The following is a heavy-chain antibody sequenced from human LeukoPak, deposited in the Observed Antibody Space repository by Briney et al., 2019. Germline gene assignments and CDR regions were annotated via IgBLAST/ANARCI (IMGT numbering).Heavy chain of an antibody. CDR2: INHSGST. Sequence: SETLSLTCAVYGGSFSGYYWSWIRQPPGKGLEWIGEINHSGSTNYNPSLKSRVTISVDTSKNQFSLKLSSVTAADTAVYYCARARSPRRITIFGVVIIRGEMYFDYWGQGTLVTVSS. CDR1: GGSFSGYY. CDR3: ARARSPRRITIFGVVIIRGEMYFDY. V-gene: IGHV4-34*01. D-gene: IGHD3-3*01. J-gene: IGHJ4*02.